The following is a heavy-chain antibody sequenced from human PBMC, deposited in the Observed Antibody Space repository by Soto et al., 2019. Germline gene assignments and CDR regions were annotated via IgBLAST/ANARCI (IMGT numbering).Heavy chain of an antibody. CDR1: GGTFSSYA. CDR2: VIPIFGTA. Sequence: GASVKVSCKASGGTFSSYAISWVRQAPGQGLEWMGGVIPIFGTANYAQKFQGRVTITADESTSTAYMELSSLRSEDTAVYYCARDKGAPRGYNWNYVPYYYGTEVWGQGTTVTVSS. J-gene: IGHJ6*02. CDR3: ARDKGAPRGYNWNYVPYYYGTEV. V-gene: IGHV1-69*13. D-gene: IGHD1-7*01.